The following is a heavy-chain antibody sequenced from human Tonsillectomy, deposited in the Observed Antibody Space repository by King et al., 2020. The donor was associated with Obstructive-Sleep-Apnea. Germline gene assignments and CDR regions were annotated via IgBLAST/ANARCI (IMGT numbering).Heavy chain of an antibody. D-gene: IGHD5-12*01. CDR1: GFTFSSYG. CDR2: IWYDGSNK. CDR3: AKAAVDIVALRYFDY. V-gene: IGHV3-33*06. J-gene: IGHJ4*02. Sequence: VQLVESGGGVVQPGRSLRLSCAASGFTFSSYGMHWVRQAPGKGLEGVAVIWYDGSNKYYADSVKGRFTISRDNSKNTLYLQMHSLRAEDTAVYYCAKAAVDIVALRYFDYWGQGTLVTVSS.